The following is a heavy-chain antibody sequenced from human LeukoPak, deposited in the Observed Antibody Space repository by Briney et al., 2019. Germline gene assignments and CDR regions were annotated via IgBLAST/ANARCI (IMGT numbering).Heavy chain of an antibody. CDR2: IYDSGST. V-gene: IGHV4-59*01. Sequence: SETLSLTCTVSGGSITGYYWSWIRQPPGKGLEWIGYIYDSGSTDYKPSLKSRVTISVDTSKNQFSLKLTSVTAADTAVYYCARLLSGYDHCYFDYWGQGTLVTVSS. J-gene: IGHJ4*02. CDR1: GGSITGYY. D-gene: IGHD5-12*01. CDR3: ARLLSGYDHCYFDY.